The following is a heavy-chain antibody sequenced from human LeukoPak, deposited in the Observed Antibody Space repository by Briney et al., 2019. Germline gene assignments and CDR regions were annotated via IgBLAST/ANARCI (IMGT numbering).Heavy chain of an antibody. CDR1: GFTFSSCG. Sequence: PGGSLRLSCAASGFTFSSCGMHWVRQAPGKGLEWVAFIRSDGSIKYYADSVKGRFTISRDNSKNTLYLQMNSLRAEDTAVYFCARAEAATFTYDYYYMDVWGKGTTVTVSS. J-gene: IGHJ6*03. D-gene: IGHD2-15*01. CDR2: IRSDGSIK. V-gene: IGHV3-30*02. CDR3: ARAEAATFTYDYYYMDV.